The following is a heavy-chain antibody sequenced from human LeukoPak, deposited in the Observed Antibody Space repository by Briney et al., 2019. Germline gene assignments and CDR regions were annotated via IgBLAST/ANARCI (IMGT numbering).Heavy chain of an antibody. CDR3: ARRGTGHGMDV. D-gene: IGHD1-1*01. CDR2: INNDGSSA. V-gene: IGHV3-74*01. Sequence: GGSLRLSCAASGSTFNNYWIHWVRHVPGKGLVWVSRINNDGSSASYVDSVKGRFTISRDNAKNTLFLQMNSLRAEDTAVYYCARRGTGHGMDVWGQGTTVIVSS. J-gene: IGHJ6*02. CDR1: GSTFNNYW.